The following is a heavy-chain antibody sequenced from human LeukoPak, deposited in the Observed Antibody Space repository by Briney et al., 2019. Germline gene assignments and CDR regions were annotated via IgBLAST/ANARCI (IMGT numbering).Heavy chain of an antibody. J-gene: IGHJ5*02. V-gene: IGHV4-59*08. D-gene: IGHD6-13*01. Sequence: SETLSLTCTVSGGSISTHYWSWIRQPPGKGLEWIGNIYYSGSTNYNPSLKSRATISVDTSKNQFSLKLSSVTAADTAVYYCARQISGYSSSWYPNWFDPWGQGTLVTVSS. CDR3: ARQISGYSSSWYPNWFDP. CDR2: IYYSGST. CDR1: GGSISTHY.